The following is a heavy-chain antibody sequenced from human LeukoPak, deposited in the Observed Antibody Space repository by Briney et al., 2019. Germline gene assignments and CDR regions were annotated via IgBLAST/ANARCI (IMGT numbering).Heavy chain of an antibody. Sequence: PSETLSLTCAVYGGSFSGYYWSWIRQPPGEGLEWIGEINHSGSTNYNPSLKSRVTISVDTSKNQFSLKLSSVTAADTAVYYCVTYYFDSSGPKKNYWGQGTLVTVSS. V-gene: IGHV4-34*01. J-gene: IGHJ4*02. CDR3: VTYYFDSSGPKKNY. CDR1: GGSFSGYY. CDR2: INHSGST. D-gene: IGHD3-22*01.